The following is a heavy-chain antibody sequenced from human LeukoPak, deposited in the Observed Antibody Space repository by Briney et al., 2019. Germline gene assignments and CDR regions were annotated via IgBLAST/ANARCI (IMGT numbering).Heavy chain of an antibody. V-gene: IGHV5-10-1*01. CDR3: ARHTTIFGVVIILDY. CDR1: GYSFTSYW. CDR2: IDPSDSYT. Sequence: GESLKISCKGSGYSFTSYWISWVRQMPGEGLEWMGRIDPSDSYTNYSPSFQGHVTISADKSIRTAYLQWSSLKASDTAMYYCARHTTIFGVVIILDYWGQGTLVTVSS. D-gene: IGHD3-3*01. J-gene: IGHJ4*02.